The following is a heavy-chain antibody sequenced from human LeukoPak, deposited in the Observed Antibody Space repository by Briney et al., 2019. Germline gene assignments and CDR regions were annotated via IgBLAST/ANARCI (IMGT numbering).Heavy chain of an antibody. J-gene: IGHJ4*02. Sequence: SQTLSLTCAISGDSFSSNSAAWNWIRQSPSRGLEWLGRTYYRSKWYNDYAVSVKSRITINPDTSKNQFSLQLNSVTPEDTAVYYCARARRYGGNSNYYFDYWGQGTLVTVSS. D-gene: IGHD4-23*01. V-gene: IGHV6-1*01. CDR2: TYYRSKWYN. CDR3: ARARRYGGNSNYYFDY. CDR1: GDSFSSNSAA.